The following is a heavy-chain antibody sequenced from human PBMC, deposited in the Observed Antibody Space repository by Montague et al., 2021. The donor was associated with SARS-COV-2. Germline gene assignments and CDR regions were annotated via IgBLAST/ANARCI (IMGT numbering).Heavy chain of an antibody. CDR1: GFTFSNYE. Sequence: SLRLSCAASGFTFSNYEMNWVRQAPGRGLEWLSDISSSGSPIYYADSVKGRFTISRDNAKNSLCLQMNSLRAEDTALYYCARASYYYDGGGFPLLDYWGQGTLVTVSS. CDR2: ISSSGSPI. D-gene: IGHD3-22*01. V-gene: IGHV3-48*03. J-gene: IGHJ4*02. CDR3: ARASYYYDGGGFPLLDY.